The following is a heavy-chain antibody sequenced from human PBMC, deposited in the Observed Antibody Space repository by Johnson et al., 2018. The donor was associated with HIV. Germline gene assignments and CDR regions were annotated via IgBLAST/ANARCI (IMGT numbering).Heavy chain of an antibody. V-gene: IGHV3-7*01. CDR3: AKDMTAYYNFWSGYDQAFDI. J-gene: IGHJ3*02. CDR1: VFTFSHDW. Sequence: MQLVESGGALVQPGGSLRLSCVGSVFTFSHDWMSWVRQAPGKGPEWVANINHDMSAIHYVDSVKCRFIISRDNSKHTLYLQMNSLRAEDTAVYYCAKDMTAYYNFWSGYDQAFDIWGQGTMVTVSS. CDR2: INHDMSAI. D-gene: IGHD3-3*01.